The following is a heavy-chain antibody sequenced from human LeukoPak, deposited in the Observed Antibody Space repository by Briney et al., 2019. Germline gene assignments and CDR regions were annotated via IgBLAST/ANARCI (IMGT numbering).Heavy chain of an antibody. CDR3: ARRGVAVAGTPYYYYYYMDV. V-gene: IGHV4-34*01. J-gene: IGHJ6*03. CDR1: GGSFSGYY. Sequence: TSETLSLTCAVYGGSFSGYYWSWIRQPPGKGLEWIGEINHSGSTNYNPSLKSRVTISVDTSKNQFSLKLSSVTAADTAVYYCARRGVAVAGTPYYYYYYMDVWGKGTTVTISS. D-gene: IGHD6-19*01. CDR2: INHSGST.